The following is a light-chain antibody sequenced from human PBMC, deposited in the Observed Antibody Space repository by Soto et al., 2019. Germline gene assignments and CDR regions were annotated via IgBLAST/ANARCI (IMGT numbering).Light chain of an antibody. CDR1: SSNIGSNT. J-gene: IGLJ7*01. V-gene: IGLV1-44*01. Sequence: QTVVTQPPSASGTPGPGGTISCSGRSSNIGSNTVSWNQQLPGTAPKLLIYSNKQRPSGVPDRFSGSKSGTSASLAISGRKSGDEADYYCAALDDSVNGPVFGGGSQLAVL. CDR3: AALDDSVNGPV. CDR2: SNK.